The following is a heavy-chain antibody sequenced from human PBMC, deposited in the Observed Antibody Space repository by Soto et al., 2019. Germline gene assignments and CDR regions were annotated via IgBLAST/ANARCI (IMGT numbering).Heavy chain of an antibody. CDR1: GFTFTSSA. Sequence: QMQLVQSGPEVKKPGTSVKVSCKASGFTFTSSAVQWVRQARGQRLEWIGWIVVGSGNTNYAQKFQERVTITRDMSTSTAYMELSSLRSEDTAVYYCAAGRITIFGVVSKFDPWGQGTLVTVSS. D-gene: IGHD3-3*01. V-gene: IGHV1-58*01. CDR2: IVVGSGNT. J-gene: IGHJ5*02. CDR3: AAGRITIFGVVSKFDP.